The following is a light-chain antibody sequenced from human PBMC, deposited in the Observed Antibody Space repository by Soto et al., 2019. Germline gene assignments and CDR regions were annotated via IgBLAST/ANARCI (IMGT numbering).Light chain of an antibody. Sequence: QSVLTQPPSASGSPGQSVTISCTGTSSDVGAYNYVSWYQQHPGKAPKLMIYEVTNRPSGVPDRFSASKSGNTASLTVSGLQAEDEADYFCSSYAGFNNFVFGTGTKVPV. CDR2: EVT. V-gene: IGLV2-8*01. J-gene: IGLJ1*01. CDR3: SSYAGFNNFV. CDR1: SSDVGAYNY.